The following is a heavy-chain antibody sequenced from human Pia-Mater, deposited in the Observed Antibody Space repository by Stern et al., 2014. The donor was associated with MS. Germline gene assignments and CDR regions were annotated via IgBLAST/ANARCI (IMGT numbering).Heavy chain of an antibody. CDR2: LFPSDSET. V-gene: IGHV5-51*01. CDR1: GYSFSSYW. CDR3: GREVAMTAGLLGF. Sequence: EVQLLQSGAEVKKPGESLKIACKGSGYSFSSYWIAWVRQMPGKGLEWMGMLFPSDSETRYSPSFEGQVTISVDKSTSTAYLHWSSLKASDTARYYCGREVAMTAGLLGFWGQGTQVIVS. D-gene: IGHD3-22*01. J-gene: IGHJ4*02.